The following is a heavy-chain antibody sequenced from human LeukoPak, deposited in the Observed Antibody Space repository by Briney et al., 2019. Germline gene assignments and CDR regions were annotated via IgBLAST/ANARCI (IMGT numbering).Heavy chain of an antibody. CDR1: GYTFTTYA. J-gene: IGHJ4*02. Sequence: ASVKVSCKASGYTFTTYAVSWVRQAPGQGLEWMGWISTYNGNTEYVKSLQGRVTMTTDTSSSTAYMELRGLKSDDTAVYYCARLWTGYLPDYWGQGTLVTVSS. D-gene: IGHD3/OR15-3a*01. CDR2: ISTYNGNT. V-gene: IGHV1-18*01. CDR3: ARLWTGYLPDY.